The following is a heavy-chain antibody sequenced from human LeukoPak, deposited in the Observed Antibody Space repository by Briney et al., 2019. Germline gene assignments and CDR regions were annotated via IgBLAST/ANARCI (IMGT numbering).Heavy chain of an antibody. CDR3: ARTYSSSSVSPFDY. CDR2: ISYDGSNK. J-gene: IGHJ4*02. CDR1: GFTFSSYA. Sequence: GKSLRLSCAASGFTFSSYAMHWVRQAPGKGLEWVAVISYDGSNKYYADSVKGRFTISRDNSKNTLYLQMNSLRAEDTAVYYCARTYSSSSVSPFDYWGQGTLVTVSS. D-gene: IGHD6-6*01. V-gene: IGHV3-30-3*01.